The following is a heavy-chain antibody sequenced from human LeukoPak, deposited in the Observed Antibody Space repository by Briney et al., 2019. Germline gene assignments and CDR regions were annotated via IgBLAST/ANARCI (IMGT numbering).Heavy chain of an antibody. CDR1: GYTFTSYG. Sequence: ASVKVSCKASGYTFTSYGISWVRQAPGQGLEWMGWISAYNGNTNYAQKLQGRVTMTTDTSTSTAYMELRSLRSDDTAVYYCAREVGSSGWYGAWYYYYYMDVWGKGTTVTVSS. CDR2: ISAYNGNT. CDR3: AREVGSSGWYGAWYYYYYMDV. J-gene: IGHJ6*03. D-gene: IGHD6-19*01. V-gene: IGHV1-18*01.